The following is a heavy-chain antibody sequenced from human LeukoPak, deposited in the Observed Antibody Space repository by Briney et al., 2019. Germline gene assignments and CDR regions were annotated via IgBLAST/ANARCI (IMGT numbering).Heavy chain of an antibody. CDR3: ARAEQWLPDYYFDY. D-gene: IGHD6-19*01. CDR1: GGSISSYH. Sequence: PSETLSLTCTVSGGSISSYHWSWIRQPPGKGLEWIGYIYYSGSTNYNPSLKSRVTISVDTSKNQFSLKLSSVTAADTAVYYCARAEQWLPDYYFDYWGQGTLVTVSS. J-gene: IGHJ4*02. V-gene: IGHV4-59*01. CDR2: IYYSGST.